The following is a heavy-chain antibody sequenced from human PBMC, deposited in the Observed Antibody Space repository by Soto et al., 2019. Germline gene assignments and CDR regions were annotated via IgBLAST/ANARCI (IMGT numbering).Heavy chain of an antibody. J-gene: IGHJ4*02. Sequence: QVQLVESGGAVVQPGGSLRLSCTASGFTFSSYGMHWVRQAPGKGLEWVAVIWYDGSNKYYGDSVKGRFTISRDNSKNTLYLQMNSQRAEDTAVYYCARALRSDSWGQGTLVIVSS. V-gene: IGHV3-33*01. CDR3: ARALRSDS. D-gene: IGHD5-12*01. CDR1: GFTFSSYG. CDR2: IWYDGSNK.